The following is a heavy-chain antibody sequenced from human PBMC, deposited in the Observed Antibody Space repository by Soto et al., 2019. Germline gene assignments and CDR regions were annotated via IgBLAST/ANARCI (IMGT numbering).Heavy chain of an antibody. CDR3: ARGSVVVPAAMDDAFDI. CDR2: INSDGSST. V-gene: IGHV3-74*01. J-gene: IGHJ3*02. CDR1: GFTFSSYW. Sequence: GGSLRLSCAASGFTFSSYWMHWVRQAPGKGLVWVSRINSDGSSTSYADSVKGRFTISRDNAKNTLYLQMNSLRAEDTAVYYCARGSVVVPAAMDDAFDIWGQGTMVTVSS. D-gene: IGHD2-2*01.